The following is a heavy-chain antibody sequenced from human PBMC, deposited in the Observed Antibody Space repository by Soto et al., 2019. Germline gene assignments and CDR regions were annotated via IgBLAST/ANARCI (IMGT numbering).Heavy chain of an antibody. V-gene: IGHV1-69*06. D-gene: IGHD3-3*01. Sequence: SVKVSCKASGGTFSSYAISWVRQAPGQGLEWMGGIIPIFGTANYAQKFQGRVTITADKSTSTAYMELSSLRSEDTAVYYCARAHYDFWSGYRYLYGMDVWGQGTTVTVS. CDR1: GGTFSSYA. CDR2: IIPIFGTA. CDR3: ARAHYDFWSGYRYLYGMDV. J-gene: IGHJ6*02.